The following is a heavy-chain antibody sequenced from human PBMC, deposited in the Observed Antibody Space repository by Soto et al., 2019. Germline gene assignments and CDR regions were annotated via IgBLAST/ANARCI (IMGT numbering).Heavy chain of an antibody. D-gene: IGHD4-17*01. CDR3: VRMNADSYQFYYAMDV. J-gene: IGHJ6*02. V-gene: IGHV2-26*01. Sequence: SGPTLVNAAQTLTMTCTFSGFSLITGTMGVSCIRQPPGKALEWLAHIFSDNERSYSTSMQGRLTISKDPSSSQVVLSMTNLDPVDTGTYYCVRMNADSYQFYYAMDVWGQGTTVTVSS. CDR1: GFSLITGTMG. CDR2: IFSDNER.